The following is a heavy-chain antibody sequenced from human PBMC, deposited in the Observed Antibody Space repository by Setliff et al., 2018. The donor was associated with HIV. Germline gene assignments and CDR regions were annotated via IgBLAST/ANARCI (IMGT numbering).Heavy chain of an antibody. CDR1: GFTFSTYG. CDR2: ISSSGFPI. CDR3: VGLRYYADGAWHGGDY. Sequence: GGSLRLSCEASGFTFSTYGMNWVRHAPGKGLEWVAQISSSGFPIYYADSVRGRFTASRDNGKNSLFLQMNSLKSEDTAVYYCVGLRYYADGAWHGGDYWGQGSLVTVSS. D-gene: IGHD2-8*01. V-gene: IGHV3-48*01. J-gene: IGHJ4*02.